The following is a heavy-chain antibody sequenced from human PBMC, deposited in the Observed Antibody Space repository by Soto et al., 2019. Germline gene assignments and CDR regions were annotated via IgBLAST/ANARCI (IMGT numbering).Heavy chain of an antibody. V-gene: IGHV3-33*01. CDR2: IWYDGSNK. J-gene: IGHJ6*02. Sequence: QVQLVESGGGVVQPGRSLRLSCAASGFTFSSYGMHWVRQAPGKGLEWVAVIWYDGSNKYYADSVKGRFTISRDNSKNTLYLQMNSLRAEDTAVYYCARDLGLLWFGELPYVGDGMDVWGQGTTVTVSS. D-gene: IGHD3-10*01. CDR3: ARDLGLLWFGELPYVGDGMDV. CDR1: GFTFSSYG.